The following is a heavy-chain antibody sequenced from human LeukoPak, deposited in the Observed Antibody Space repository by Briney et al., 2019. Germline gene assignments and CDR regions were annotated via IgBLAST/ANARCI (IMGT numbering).Heavy chain of an antibody. CDR2: FDPEDGET. J-gene: IGHJ4*02. D-gene: IGHD5-12*01. Sequence: ASVKVSCKVSGYTLTELSMHWVRQAPGKGLEWMGGFDPEDGETIHAQKFQGRVTMTEDTSTDTAYMELSSLRSEDTAVYYCATSGKSGYVRGFDYWGQGTLVTVSS. V-gene: IGHV1-24*01. CDR3: ATSGKSGYVRGFDY. CDR1: GYTLTELS.